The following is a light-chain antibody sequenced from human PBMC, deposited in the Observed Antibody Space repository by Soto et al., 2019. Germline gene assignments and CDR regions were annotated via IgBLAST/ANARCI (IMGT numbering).Light chain of an antibody. J-gene: IGKJ1*01. CDR2: KAS. Sequence: DIQMTQSPSTLSASVGDRVTITCRASQGISSWLSWYQQETGKPPKLLIYKASSLESGVPSRFGGSGSGTESTLTISSLQPDDFPTYSCLQYNSHPWTFGQGTKVDI. CDR3: LQYNSHPWT. V-gene: IGKV1-5*03. CDR1: QGISSW.